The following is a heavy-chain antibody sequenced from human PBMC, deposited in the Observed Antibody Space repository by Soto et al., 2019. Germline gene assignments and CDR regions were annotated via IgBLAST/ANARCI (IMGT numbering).Heavy chain of an antibody. Sequence: GGSRGPSRPPSGFTFSSYPMRSVRQAPGKGLEWVSAISGSGGSTYYADSVKGRFTISRDNSKNTLYLQMNSLRAEDTAVYYCAKDHRRFDPWGQGNLVTVSS. CDR1: GFTFSSYP. CDR2: ISGSGGST. CDR3: AKDHRRFDP. J-gene: IGHJ5*02. V-gene: IGHV3-23*01.